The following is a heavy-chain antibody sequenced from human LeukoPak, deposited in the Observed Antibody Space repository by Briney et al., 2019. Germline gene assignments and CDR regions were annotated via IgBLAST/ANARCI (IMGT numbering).Heavy chain of an antibody. Sequence: GGSLRLSCAASGFTFSSYSMNWVRQAPGKGLEYISYIGSSSGTIYYADSVKGRFTISRDNAKNSLYLQMNSLSAEDTAVSYCARGPKWLSPPGFPDYWGQGTLVTVSS. CDR3: ARGPKWLSPPGFPDY. CDR1: GFTFSSYS. CDR2: IGSSSGTI. V-gene: IGHV3-48*04. J-gene: IGHJ4*02. D-gene: IGHD5-24*01.